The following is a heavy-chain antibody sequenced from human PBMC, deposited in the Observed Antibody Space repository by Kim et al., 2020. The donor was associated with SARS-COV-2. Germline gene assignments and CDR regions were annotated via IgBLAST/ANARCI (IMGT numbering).Heavy chain of an antibody. CDR2: IYYSGST. D-gene: IGHD6-13*01. V-gene: IGHV4-59*01. CDR3: ARSQVPGIAAAGSFDP. J-gene: IGHJ5*02. CDR1: GGSISSYY. Sequence: SETLSLTCTVSGGSISSYYWSWIRQPPGKGLEWIGYIYYSGSTNYNPSLKSRVTISVDTSKNQFSLKLSSVTAADTAVYYCARSQVPGIAAAGSFDPWGQGTLVTVSS.